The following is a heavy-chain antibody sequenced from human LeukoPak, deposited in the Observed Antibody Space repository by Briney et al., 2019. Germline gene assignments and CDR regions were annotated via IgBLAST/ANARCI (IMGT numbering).Heavy chain of an antibody. CDR2: ISASGSAT. CDR1: GFIFSNYG. CDR3: AKDLYLRDLWSGYFDY. Sequence: QPGGSLRLSCAASGFIFSNYGMNWVRQAPGKGLEWVAAISASGSATSYADSVRGRFTISRDNSKSTTYLQMNSLRAEDTAVFYCAKDLYLRDLWSGYFDYWGQGIPVTVSS. J-gene: IGHJ4*02. D-gene: IGHD3-3*01. V-gene: IGHV3-23*01.